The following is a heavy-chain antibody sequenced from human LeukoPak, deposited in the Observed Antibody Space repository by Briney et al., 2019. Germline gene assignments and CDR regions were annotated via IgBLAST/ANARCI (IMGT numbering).Heavy chain of an antibody. V-gene: IGHV4-39*07. D-gene: IGHD2-15*01. CDR2: IYYRGST. J-gene: IGHJ6*02. CDR3: ARVCSGGSCYSGYYYYYYGMDV. Sequence: SETLSLTCTVSGGSISSSSYYWGWIRQPPGKGLEWIGNIYYRGSTYYNPSLKSRVTISVDTSKNQFSLKLSSVTAADAAVYYCARVCSGGSCYSGYYYYYYGMDVWGQGTTVTVSS. CDR1: GGSISSSSYY.